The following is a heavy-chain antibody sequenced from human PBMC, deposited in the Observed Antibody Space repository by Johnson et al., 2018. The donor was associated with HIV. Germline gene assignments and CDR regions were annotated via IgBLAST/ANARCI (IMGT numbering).Heavy chain of an antibody. Sequence: EVQLVESGGGVVQPGGSLRLSCVVSGFAFGTYWMSWARQAPGKGLEWVANIKQDGSEKFYVDSVKGRFTISRDNAKNSLYLLVDSLRAEDTAVYYCARKGDAFDIWGQGTMVIVSS. V-gene: IGHV3-7*05. J-gene: IGHJ3*02. CDR2: IKQDGSEK. CDR3: ARKGDAFDI. CDR1: GFAFGTYW.